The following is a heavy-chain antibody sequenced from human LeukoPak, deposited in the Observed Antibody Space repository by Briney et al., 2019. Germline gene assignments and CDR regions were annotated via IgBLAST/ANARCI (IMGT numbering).Heavy chain of an antibody. CDR1: GFTFSISS. J-gene: IGHJ4*02. V-gene: IGHV3-21*01. Sequence: PGGSLRLSCTASGFTFSISSMNWVRQAPGKGLEWVSSISSSSSYIYSADSVKGRFTISRDNAENSLYLHMNSLKDEDTAVYYCARGALDFDYWGQGTLVTVSS. CDR3: ARGALDFDY. CDR2: ISSSSSYI.